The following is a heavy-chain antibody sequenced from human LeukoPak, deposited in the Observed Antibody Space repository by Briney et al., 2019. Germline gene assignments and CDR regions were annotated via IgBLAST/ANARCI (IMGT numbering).Heavy chain of an antibody. CDR3: ARGLVGAAFDY. V-gene: IGHV3-21*01. J-gene: IGHJ4*02. CDR2: MSSSRDYV. CDR1: GFTFNAYT. D-gene: IGHD1-26*01. Sequence: GGSLKLSCGASGFTFNAYTMHWVRQVPGKGLEWVSSMSSSRDYVFYADSVKGRFTIFRDNANQSLDLEMSSLRGEDTAIYYCARGLVGAAFDYWGRGTLVTVSS.